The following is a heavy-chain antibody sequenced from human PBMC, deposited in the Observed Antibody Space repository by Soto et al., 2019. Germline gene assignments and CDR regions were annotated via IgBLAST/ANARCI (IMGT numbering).Heavy chain of an antibody. J-gene: IGHJ4*02. Sequence: SETLSFTCTVSGGSISSGGYYWSWIRQHPGKGLEWIGYIYYSGSTYYNPSLKSRVTISVDTSKNQFSLKLSSVTAADTAVYYCARTDPYGGNYFDYWGQGTLVTVSS. CDR1: GGSISSGGYY. CDR3: ARTDPYGGNYFDY. D-gene: IGHD4-17*01. V-gene: IGHV4-31*03. CDR2: IYYSGST.